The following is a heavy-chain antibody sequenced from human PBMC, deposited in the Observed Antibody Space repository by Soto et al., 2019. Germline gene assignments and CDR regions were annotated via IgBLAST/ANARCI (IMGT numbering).Heavy chain of an antibody. CDR1: GYTLTELS. J-gene: IGHJ4*02. CDR3: ATHDYGDYQLYY. V-gene: IGHV1-24*01. D-gene: IGHD4-17*01. CDR2: FDPEDGET. Sequence: ASVKVSCKVSGYTLTELSMHWVRQAPGKGLEWMGGFDPEDGETIYAQKFQGRVTMTEDTSTDTAYMELSSLRSEDTAVYYCATHDYGDYQLYYWGQGTLVTVSS.